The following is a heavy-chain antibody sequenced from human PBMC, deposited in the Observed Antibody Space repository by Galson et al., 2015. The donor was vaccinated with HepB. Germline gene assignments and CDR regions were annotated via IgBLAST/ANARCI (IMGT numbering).Heavy chain of an antibody. CDR3: ASVPYGGNSYFQH. CDR2: IYYSGST. V-gene: IGHV4-59*08. D-gene: IGHD4-23*01. CDR1: GGSISSYY. Sequence: ETLCLTCTVSGGSISSYYWSWIRQPPGKGLEWIGYIYYSGSTNYNPSLKSRVTISVDTSKNQFSLKLSSVTAADTAVYYCASVPYGGNSYFQHWGQGTLVTVSS. J-gene: IGHJ1*01.